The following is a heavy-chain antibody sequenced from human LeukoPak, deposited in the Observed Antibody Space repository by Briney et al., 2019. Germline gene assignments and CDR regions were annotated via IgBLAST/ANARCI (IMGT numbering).Heavy chain of an antibody. V-gene: IGHV4-59*01. CDR2: IYYSGST. Sequence: SETLSLTCTVSGGSISSYYWSWIRQPPGKGLEWIGYIYYSGSTNYNPSLKSRVTISVDTSKNQFSLKLSSVTAADTAVCYCARECGGDCVDAFDIWGQGTMVTVSS. D-gene: IGHD2-21*02. CDR3: ARECGGDCVDAFDI. CDR1: GGSISSYY. J-gene: IGHJ3*02.